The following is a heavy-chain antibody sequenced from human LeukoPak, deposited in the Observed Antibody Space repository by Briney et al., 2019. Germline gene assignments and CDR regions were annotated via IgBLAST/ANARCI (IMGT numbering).Heavy chain of an antibody. Sequence: GESLKIACKGSVYSFTSYWIGWVRQMPGKGLEWMGLIYPGDSDARYSPSFQGQVTISADKSITTAYLQWKSHTAADTSMYYCASLDDYIPSSYDYWAEGTLVTASS. CDR1: VYSFTSYW. CDR3: ASLDDYIPSSYDY. D-gene: IGHD4-11*01. CDR2: IYPGDSDA. V-gene: IGHV5-51*01. J-gene: IGHJ4*02.